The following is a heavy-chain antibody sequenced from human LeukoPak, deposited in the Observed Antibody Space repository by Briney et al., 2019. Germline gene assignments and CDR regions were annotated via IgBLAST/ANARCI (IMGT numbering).Heavy chain of an antibody. V-gene: IGHV3-48*01. Sequence: GGSLRLSCAASGFTFSSYSMNWVRQAPGKGLEWVSYISSSSSTIYYADSVKGRFAISRDNAKNSLYLQMNSLRAEDTAVYYCARYGTRMDVWGQGTTVTVSS. CDR2: ISSSSSTI. D-gene: IGHD1-1*01. J-gene: IGHJ6*02. CDR3: ARYGTRMDV. CDR1: GFTFSSYS.